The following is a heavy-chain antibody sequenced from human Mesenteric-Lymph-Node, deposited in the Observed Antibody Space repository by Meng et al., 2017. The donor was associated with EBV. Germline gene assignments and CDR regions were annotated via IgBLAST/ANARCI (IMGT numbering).Heavy chain of an antibody. J-gene: IGHJ4*02. V-gene: IGHV1-18*01. CDR2: ITVYNGNT. CDR1: GYTFTRYG. D-gene: IGHD6-13*01. CDR3: AKDEDSEGQLEH. Sequence: QVQLVQSGVEVKKPGASVKVSCKTSGYTFTRYGISWVRQAPGHGLEWMGWITVYNGNTNYAPRLQGRVTMTTDLSTSTAYMELRSLRSDDTAVYYCAKDEDSEGQLEHWGQGSLVTVSS.